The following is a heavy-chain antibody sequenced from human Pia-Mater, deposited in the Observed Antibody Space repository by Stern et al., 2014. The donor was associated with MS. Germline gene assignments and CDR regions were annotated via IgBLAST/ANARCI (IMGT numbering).Heavy chain of an antibody. CDR1: GGSVSSSTYY. V-gene: IGHV4-39*01. CDR2: IYYTGRT. J-gene: IGHJ4*02. D-gene: IGHD3-3*01. CDR3: ARQGSFDFWSG. Sequence: QVQLQESGPGLVKPSETLSLTCTVSGGSVSSSTYYWGWIRQPPGKNLEWIGSIYYTGRTYYTPSLTSRLPIPIDASKNQFSLKLTSVTAADTAVYYCARQGSFDFWSGWGQGTLVTVSS.